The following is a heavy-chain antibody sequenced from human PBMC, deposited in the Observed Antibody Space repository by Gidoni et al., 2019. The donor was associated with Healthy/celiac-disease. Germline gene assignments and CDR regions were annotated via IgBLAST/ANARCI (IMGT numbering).Heavy chain of an antibody. D-gene: IGHD3-10*01. J-gene: IGHJ4*02. V-gene: IGHV4-39*01. Sequence: QLQLQESGPGLVKPSETLSLTCTVSGGSISSSSYYWGWIRQPPGKGLEWIGSIYYSGSTYYNPSLKSRVTISVDTSKNQFSLKLSSVTAADTAVYYCASTDYYGSGSYYNGPFLGFDYWGQGTLVTVSS. CDR1: GGSISSSSYY. CDR2: IYYSGST. CDR3: ASTDYYGSGSYYNGPFLGFDY.